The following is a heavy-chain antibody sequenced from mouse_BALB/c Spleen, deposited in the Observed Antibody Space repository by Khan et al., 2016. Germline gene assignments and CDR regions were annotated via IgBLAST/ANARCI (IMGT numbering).Heavy chain of an antibody. V-gene: IGHV1-9*01. CDR1: GYTFSRYW. Sequence: QVQLKESGAEMMKPGASVKISCKASGYTFSRYWIEWIKERPGHGLEWIGAILPGTDSTNYNDKFKGKAAFTAESSSSTAYIQLNSLTSEDSAVYYCTRGASWGQGTLVTVSA. J-gene: IGHJ3*01. CDR3: TRGAS. CDR2: ILPGTDST.